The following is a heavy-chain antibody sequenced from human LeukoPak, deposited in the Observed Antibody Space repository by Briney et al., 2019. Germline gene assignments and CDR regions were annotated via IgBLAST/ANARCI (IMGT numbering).Heavy chain of an antibody. J-gene: IGHJ4*02. CDR1: GFTFSEYS. D-gene: IGHD3-10*01. Sequence: PGGSLRLSCAASGFTFSEYSMHWVRQAPGKGLEYVSAISTNGGSTYYANSVKGRFTISRDDPKNTLDLQMGSLRPEDMAVYYCARGFRYYGLGIDYWGQGTLVTVSS. CDR3: ARGFRYYGLGIDY. V-gene: IGHV3-64*01. CDR2: ISTNGGST.